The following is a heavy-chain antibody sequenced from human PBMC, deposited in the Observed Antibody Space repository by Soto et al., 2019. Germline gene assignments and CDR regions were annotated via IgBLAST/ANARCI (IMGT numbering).Heavy chain of an antibody. J-gene: IGHJ3*02. V-gene: IGHV1-18*01. D-gene: IGHD6-6*01. CDR2: ISAYNGNT. Sequence: ASVKVSCKASGYTFTSYGISWVRQAPGQGLEWMGWISAYNGNTNYAQKLQGRVTMTTDTSTSTAYMELRSLRSDDTAVYYCARDRGPRRSIAARDAFDIWGQGTMVTVPS. CDR1: GYTFTSYG. CDR3: ARDRGPRRSIAARDAFDI.